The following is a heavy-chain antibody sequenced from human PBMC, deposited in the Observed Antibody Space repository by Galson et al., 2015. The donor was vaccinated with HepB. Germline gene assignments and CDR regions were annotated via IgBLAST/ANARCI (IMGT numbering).Heavy chain of an antibody. V-gene: IGHV3-21*01. D-gene: IGHD1-14*01. J-gene: IGHJ2*01. CDR1: GFTFSSYS. CDR3: ARDRESSKTIWYFDL. CDR2: ISSSSSYI. Sequence: SLRLSCAASGFTFSSYSMNWVRQAPGKGLEWVSSISSSSSYIYYADSVKGRFTISRDNAKNSLYLQMNSLRAEDTAVYYCARDRESSKTIWYFDLWGRGTLVTVSS.